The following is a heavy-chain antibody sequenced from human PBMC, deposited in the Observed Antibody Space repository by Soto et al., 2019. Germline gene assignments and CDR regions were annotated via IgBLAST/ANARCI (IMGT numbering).Heavy chain of an antibody. D-gene: IGHD3-16*02. J-gene: IGHJ4*02. CDR1: GGSISSYY. Sequence: PSETLSHTCTVSGGSISSYYWSWIRQPPGKGLEWIGYIYYSGNTNYNPSLKSRVTISVDTSKNQLSLKLSSVTAADTAVYYCAGRVYYVWGRYRYSPYFDYWGQGTLVTVSS. CDR2: IYYSGNT. V-gene: IGHV4-59*08. CDR3: AGRVYYVWGRYRYSPYFDY.